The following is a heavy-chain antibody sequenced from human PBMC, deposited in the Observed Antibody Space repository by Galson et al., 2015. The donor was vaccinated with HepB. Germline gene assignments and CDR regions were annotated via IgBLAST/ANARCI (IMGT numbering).Heavy chain of an antibody. Sequence: SLRLSCAASQFTFSSYAMSWVRQAPGKGLEWVSVISSSGAVIYYADSVRGRFTISRDNSKNTLYLQMNSLRAEDTALYYCAKAAGYYSYYGLDVWGQGTTVTFSS. J-gene: IGHJ6*02. CDR3: AKAAGYYSYYGLDV. V-gene: IGHV3-23*01. CDR2: ISSSGAVI. D-gene: IGHD6-13*01. CDR1: QFTFSSYA.